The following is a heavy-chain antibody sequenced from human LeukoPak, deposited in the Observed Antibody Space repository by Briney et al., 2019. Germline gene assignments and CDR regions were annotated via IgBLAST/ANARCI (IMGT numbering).Heavy chain of an antibody. J-gene: IGHJ4*02. Sequence: GASVKVSCKASGYTFTGYYMHWVRQAPGQGLEWMGWINPNSGGTNYAQKFQGRGTMTRDTSISTAYMELSRLRSDDTAVYYCASASGSIAVAPQEYWGQGTLVTVSS. V-gene: IGHV1-2*02. CDR2: INPNSGGT. CDR1: GYTFTGYY. CDR3: ASASGSIAVAPQEY. D-gene: IGHD6-19*01.